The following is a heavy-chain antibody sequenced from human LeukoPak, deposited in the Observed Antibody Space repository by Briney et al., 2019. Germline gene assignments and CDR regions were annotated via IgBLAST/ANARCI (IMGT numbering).Heavy chain of an antibody. J-gene: IGHJ3*02. CDR3: ARHDYYDSSGYSFDI. Sequence: SQTLSLTCTVSGGSISSGSYYWSWIRQPPGKGLEWIGYIYYSGSTNYNPSLKSRVTISVDTSKNQFSLKLSSVTAAGTAVYYCARHDYYDSSGYSFDIWGQGTMVTVSS. CDR2: IYYSGST. V-gene: IGHV4-61*01. D-gene: IGHD3-22*01. CDR1: GGSISSGSYY.